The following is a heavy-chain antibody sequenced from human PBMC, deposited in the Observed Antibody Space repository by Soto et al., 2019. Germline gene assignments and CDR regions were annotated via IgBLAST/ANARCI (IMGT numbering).Heavy chain of an antibody. Sequence: QVQLVQSGAEVKKPGASVKVSCKASGYTFSSYDIIWVRQATGQGLEWMGWMNPNSGHAGFAQKFQGRVTLTRNTSISTAYMELSSLRSEDTAVYFCARRLSSSTYYYYLDVWGKGTTVTVS. CDR2: MNPNSGHA. V-gene: IGHV1-8*01. D-gene: IGHD6-6*01. J-gene: IGHJ6*03. CDR1: GYTFSSYD. CDR3: ARRLSSSTYYYYLDV.